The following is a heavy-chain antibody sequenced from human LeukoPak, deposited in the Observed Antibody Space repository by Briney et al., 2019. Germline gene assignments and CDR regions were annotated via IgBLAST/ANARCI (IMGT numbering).Heavy chain of an antibody. V-gene: IGHV1-69*06. D-gene: IGHD3-10*02. J-gene: IGHJ6*04. Sequence: GASVKVSCKASGGTFTSYSISWVRQAPGQGLEWMGGIIPIFGPANYAQKFQGRVTITADKDTSTAYMELSSLRAEDTAVYYCAELGITMIGGVWGKGTTVTISS. CDR3: AELGITMIGGV. CDR2: IIPIFGPA. CDR1: GGTFTSYS.